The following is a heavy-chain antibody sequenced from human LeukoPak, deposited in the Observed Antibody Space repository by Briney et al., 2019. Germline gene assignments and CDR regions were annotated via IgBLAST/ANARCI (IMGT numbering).Heavy chain of an antibody. J-gene: IGHJ4*02. CDR3: ARVGSGWDGVDY. Sequence: GRSLRLSCAASGFTFSSYAMHWVRQAPGKGLEWVAVISYDGSNKYYADSVKGRFTISRDNSKNTLYLQMNSLRAEDTAVYYCARVGSGWDGVDYWGQGTLVTVSS. V-gene: IGHV3-30-3*01. CDR1: GFTFSSYA. CDR2: ISYDGSNK. D-gene: IGHD6-19*01.